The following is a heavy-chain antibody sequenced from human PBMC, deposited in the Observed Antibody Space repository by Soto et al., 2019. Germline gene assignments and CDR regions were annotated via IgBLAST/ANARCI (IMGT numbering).Heavy chain of an antibody. CDR1: GYIFTSYY. J-gene: IGHJ4*02. CDR3: ARNDNSGLDH. V-gene: IGHV1-46*01. D-gene: IGHD3-22*01. Sequence: QVQLVQSGAEVKKPGASVKVSCKASGYIFTSYYMHWVRQAPGQGLEWMGFINPTGGSTSYALNFQGRVTMTRDTSTSTVYMELSSLRSGDTAVYYCARNDNSGLDHWGQGTLVTVSS. CDR2: INPTGGST.